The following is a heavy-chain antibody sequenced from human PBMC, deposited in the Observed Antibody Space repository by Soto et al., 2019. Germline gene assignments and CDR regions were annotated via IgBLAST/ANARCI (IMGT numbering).Heavy chain of an antibody. Sequence: EVQLLESGGGLVQPGGSLRLSCAASGFTFSSYAMSWVRQAPGKGLEWVSAISGSGGSTYYADSVKGRFTISRDNSENTLYLQMNSLRAEDTAVYYCAKSHYYGSGTKTYYYYGMDVWGQGTTVTVSS. J-gene: IGHJ6*02. CDR1: GFTFSSYA. D-gene: IGHD3-10*01. CDR2: ISGSGGST. CDR3: AKSHYYGSGTKTYYYYGMDV. V-gene: IGHV3-23*01.